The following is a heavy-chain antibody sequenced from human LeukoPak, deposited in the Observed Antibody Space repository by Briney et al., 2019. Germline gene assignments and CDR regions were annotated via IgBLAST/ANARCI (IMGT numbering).Heavy chain of an antibody. CDR2: ISGSGAGT. CDR3: AKNRGSGSYRSFDS. J-gene: IGHJ4*02. V-gene: IGHV3-23*01. D-gene: IGHD3-10*01. Sequence: GGSLRLSCAASGFTFSSYAMSWVRQAPGKGLEWVSGISGSGAGTYYADSVKGRFTISRDNSKSTLYLQMNSLRAEDTAVYYCAKNRGSGSYRSFDSWGQGTLVTVSS. CDR1: GFTFSSYA.